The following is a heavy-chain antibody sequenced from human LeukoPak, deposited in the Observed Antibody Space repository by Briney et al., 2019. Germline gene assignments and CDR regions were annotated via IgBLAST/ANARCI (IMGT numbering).Heavy chain of an antibody. CDR2: MNPNSGNT. J-gene: IGHJ6*03. CDR3: ARGLGQQLVRDYYYYYMDV. V-gene: IGHV1-8*01. CDR1: GYTFTSYN. Sequence: ASVNVSCKASGYTFTSYNINWVRQATGQGLEWMGWMNPNSGNTGYAQKFQGRVTMTRNTSISTAYMELSSLRSEDTAVYYCARGLGQQLVRDYYYYYMDVWGKGTTVSVSS. D-gene: IGHD6-13*01.